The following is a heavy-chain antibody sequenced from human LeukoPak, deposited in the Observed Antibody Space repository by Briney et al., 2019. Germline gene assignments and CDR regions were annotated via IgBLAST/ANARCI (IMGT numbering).Heavy chain of an antibody. D-gene: IGHD3-22*01. V-gene: IGHV3-23*01. CDR3: AKDPGYYDSSGYFGY. CDR1: GFTFSSYA. J-gene: IGHJ4*02. CDR2: ISGSGGST. Sequence: GGSLRLSCAASGFTFSSYAMSWVRQAPGKGLEWVSAISGSGGSTYYADSVKGRFTISRDNSKNTLYLQMNSLRAEDTAVYYCAKDPGYYDSSGYFGYWGQGTLVTVSS.